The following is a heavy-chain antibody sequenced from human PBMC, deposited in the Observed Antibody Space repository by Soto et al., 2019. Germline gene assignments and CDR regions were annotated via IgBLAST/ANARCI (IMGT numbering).Heavy chain of an antibody. CDR1: GGSISSGGYS. V-gene: IGHV4-30-2*01. CDR3: ARDRYYFDY. Sequence: PSETRSLTCAVSGGSISSGGYSWSWIRQPPGKGLEWIGYIYHSGSTYYNPSLKSRVTISVDRSKNQFSLKLSSVTAADTAVYYCARDRYYFDYWGQGTLVTVSS. CDR2: IYHSGST. J-gene: IGHJ4*02.